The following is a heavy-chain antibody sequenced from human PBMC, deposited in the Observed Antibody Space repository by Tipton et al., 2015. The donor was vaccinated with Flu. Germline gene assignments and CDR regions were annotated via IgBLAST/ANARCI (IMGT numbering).Heavy chain of an antibody. D-gene: IGHD4-11*01. CDR2: ICHSGST. CDR1: GDSIRSSNYY. Sequence: TLSLTCSVSGDSIRSSNYYWGWIRQPPGKGLEWIGTICHSGSTYYNPSLKSRVTISVDTSWNQFSLKLSSVTAADTAVYYCVRRDYSNYVSEPKNWFDPWGQGALVTVSS. CDR3: VRRDYSNYVSEPKNWFDP. V-gene: IGHV4-39*07. J-gene: IGHJ5*02.